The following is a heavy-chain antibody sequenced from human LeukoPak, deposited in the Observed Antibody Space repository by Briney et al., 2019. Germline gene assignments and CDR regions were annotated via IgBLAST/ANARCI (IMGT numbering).Heavy chain of an antibody. CDR3: ARAFQSLGGLSLPDY. J-gene: IGHJ4*02. CDR1: GYSFTNYA. CDR2: IHPSTGNP. V-gene: IGHV7-4-1*02. D-gene: IGHD3-16*02. Sequence: EASVTVSFTASGYSFTNYAMNWVRQAPGQGLEWMGWIHPSTGNPTYAQGFTGRFVFSLDTSVSTTYLQISSLKAEDTAVYFCARAFQSLGGLSLPDYRGQGTLLTVSS.